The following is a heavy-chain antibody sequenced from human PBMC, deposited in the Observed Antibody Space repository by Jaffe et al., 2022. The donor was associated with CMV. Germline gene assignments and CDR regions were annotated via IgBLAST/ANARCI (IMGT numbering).Heavy chain of an antibody. CDR3: ARFGTSRITIFGVVIT. D-gene: IGHD3-3*01. CDR2: ISSSSSYI. J-gene: IGHJ4*02. V-gene: IGHV3-21*01. CDR1: GFTFSSYS. Sequence: EVQLVESGGGLVKPGGSLRLSCAASGFTFSSYSMNWVRQAPGKGLEWVSSISSSSSYIYYADSVKGRFTISRDNAKNSLYLQMNSLRAEDTAVYYCARFGTSRITIFGVVITWGQGTLVTVSS.